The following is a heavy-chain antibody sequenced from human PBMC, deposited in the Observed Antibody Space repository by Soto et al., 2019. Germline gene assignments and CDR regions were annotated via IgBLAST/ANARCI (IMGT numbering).Heavy chain of an antibody. CDR3: VKDPEYSSSSGTFGAFDY. J-gene: IGHJ4*02. CDR2: ISSNGGNT. V-gene: IGHV3-64D*06. CDR1: GFTFSSYA. D-gene: IGHD6-6*01. Sequence: GGSLRLSCSASGFTFSSYAMHWVRQAPGKGLEYVSAISSNGGNTYYADSVKGRFTISRDNSKNTLYLQMSSLRAEDTAVYYCVKDPEYSSSSGTFGAFDYWGQGTLVTVSS.